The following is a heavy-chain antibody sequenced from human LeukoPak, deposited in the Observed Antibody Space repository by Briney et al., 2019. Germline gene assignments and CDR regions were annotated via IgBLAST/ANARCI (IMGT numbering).Heavy chain of an antibody. CDR3: ARAVPRGYSVS. Sequence: PGGSLRLSCAASGFTFSSYWMHWVRQAPGKGLMWVSRINSDGSSTSYADSVKGRFTVSRDNAKNTLYLQMNSLRAEDTAVYYCARAVPRGYSVSWGQGTLLTVSS. V-gene: IGHV3-74*01. CDR1: GFTFSSYW. D-gene: IGHD5-18*01. J-gene: IGHJ4*02. CDR2: INSDGSST.